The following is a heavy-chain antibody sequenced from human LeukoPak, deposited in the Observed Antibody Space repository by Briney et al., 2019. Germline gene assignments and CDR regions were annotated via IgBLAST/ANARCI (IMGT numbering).Heavy chain of an antibody. CDR3: TRRYTAKEPGDY. CDR1: GFTFSSYA. D-gene: IGHD5-18*01. Sequence: GGSLRLSCAASGFTFSSYAMHWVRQAPGKGLEWVAVISYDGSNKYYADSVKGRFTISRDNSKNTLYLQMNSLRTEDTAVYYCTRRYTAKEPGDYWGRGTLVTVSS. J-gene: IGHJ4*02. V-gene: IGHV3-30-3*01. CDR2: ISYDGSNK.